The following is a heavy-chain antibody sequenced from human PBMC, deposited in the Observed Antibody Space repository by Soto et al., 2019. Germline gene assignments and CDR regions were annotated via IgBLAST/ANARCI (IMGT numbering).Heavy chain of an antibody. D-gene: IGHD5-12*01. CDR1: GGSISSGGYS. J-gene: IGHJ4*02. V-gene: IGHV4-30-2*01. CDR3: AAGGGLPRFY. Sequence: QLQLQESGSGLVKPSQTLSLTCAVSGGSISSGGYSWSWIRQPPGKGLEWIGYIYHSGSTYYNPSRKSRVIISADRSKNQFSLKLSSVTAADTAVYYCAAGGGLPRFYWGQGTLVTVFS. CDR2: IYHSGST.